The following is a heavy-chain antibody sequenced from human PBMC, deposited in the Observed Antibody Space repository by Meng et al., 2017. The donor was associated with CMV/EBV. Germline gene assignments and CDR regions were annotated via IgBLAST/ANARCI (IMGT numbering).Heavy chain of an antibody. CDR2: IYTSGST. D-gene: IGHD2-2*02. CDR3: ARETVVVPAAIDNWFDP. Sequence: VQLQESGPGLVKPSETLSLTCTVSGGSISSYYWSWIRQPAGKGLEWIGRIYTSGSTNYNPSPKSRVTMSVDTSKNQFFLKLSSVTAADTAVYYCARETVVVPAAIDNWFDPWGQGTLVTVSS. CDR1: GGSISSYY. V-gene: IGHV4-4*07. J-gene: IGHJ5*02.